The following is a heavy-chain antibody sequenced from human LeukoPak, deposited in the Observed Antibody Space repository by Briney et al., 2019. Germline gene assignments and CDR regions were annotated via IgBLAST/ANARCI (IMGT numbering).Heavy chain of an antibody. Sequence: ASVKVSCKASGYTFTSYYIHWVRHAPGHALEWMGWINPHNGDTNYEQMFQGRVNMTRETSISTAYMELSSLRSDDTAVYYCARGVYSGWYTHNWLDSWGQGTLVIVSS. J-gene: IGHJ5*01. CDR1: GYTFTSYY. V-gene: IGHV1-2*02. CDR3: ARGVYSGWYTHNWLDS. CDR2: INPHNGDT. D-gene: IGHD6-19*01.